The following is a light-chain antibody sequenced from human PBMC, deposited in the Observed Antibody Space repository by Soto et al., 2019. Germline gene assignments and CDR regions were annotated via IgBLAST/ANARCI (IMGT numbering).Light chain of an antibody. CDR2: DAS. J-gene: IGKJ1*01. CDR1: QGIRID. Sequence: DIQMTQSPSTLSGSVGDRVTITCRASQGIRIDLGWYQQKPGKAPKRLIYDASNLQSGVPSRFSGSGSGTEFTLTISSLQPEDFATYSCLQHYSYPWTFGQGTKVDIK. V-gene: IGKV1-17*01. CDR3: LQHYSYPWT.